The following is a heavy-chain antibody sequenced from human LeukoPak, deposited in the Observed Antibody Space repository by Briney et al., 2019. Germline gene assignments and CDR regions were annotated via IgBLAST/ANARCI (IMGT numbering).Heavy chain of an antibody. CDR3: ARGRGITMVRGVVDY. D-gene: IGHD3-10*01. V-gene: IGHV1-2*02. CDR2: INPNSGGT. J-gene: IGHJ4*02. CDR1: GYTFTGYY. Sequence: ASVKVSCKASGYTFTGYYMPWVRQAPGQGLEWMGWINPNSGGTNYAQKFQGRVTMTRDTSISTAYMELSRLRSDDTAVYYCARGRGITMVRGVVDYWGQGTLVTVSS.